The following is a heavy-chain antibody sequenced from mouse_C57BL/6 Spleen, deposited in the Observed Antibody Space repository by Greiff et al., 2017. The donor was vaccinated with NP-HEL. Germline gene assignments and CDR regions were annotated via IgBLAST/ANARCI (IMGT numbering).Heavy chain of an antibody. D-gene: IGHD1-1*01. J-gene: IGHJ4*01. CDR1: GFNIKNTY. CDR2: IDPANGNT. V-gene: IGHV14-3*01. CDR3: ARVYGSSSYAMDY. Sequence: EVQLQQSVAELVRPGASVKLSCTASGFNIKNTYMHWVKQRPEQGLEWIGRIDPANGNTKYAPKLQGKATITADTSSNTAYLQRSSLTSEDTAIYYCARVYGSSSYAMDYWGQGTSVTVSS.